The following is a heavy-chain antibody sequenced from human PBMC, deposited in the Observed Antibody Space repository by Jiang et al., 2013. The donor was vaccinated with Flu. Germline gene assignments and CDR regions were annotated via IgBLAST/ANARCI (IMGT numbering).Heavy chain of an antibody. J-gene: IGHJ4*02. Sequence: PGLLKPSETLSLTCTVSGDSISSSSYYWGWIRQPPGRGLEWIGAIYYSGSTYYNPSLKSRVTISKDTSNNQFSLKLTSVTAADTAVYYCARGTTKLASAYWGQGTLVIVSS. D-gene: IGHD2/OR15-2a*01. V-gene: IGHV4-39*07. CDR2: IYYSGST. CDR3: ARGTTKLASAY. CDR1: GDSISSSSYY.